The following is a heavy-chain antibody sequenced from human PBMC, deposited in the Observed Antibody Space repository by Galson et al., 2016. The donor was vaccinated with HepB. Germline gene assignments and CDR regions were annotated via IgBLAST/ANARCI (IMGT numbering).Heavy chain of an antibody. V-gene: IGHV1-2*04. CDR1: GYNFNNHY. CDR3: VRHAANLWSGYWSFAMDV. D-gene: IGHD3-3*01. Sequence: SVKVSCKASGYNFNNHYIHWVRRAPGQGLEWMGWINPGSGDTKFEQKFQGWVTLTRDTSSTTVYMEMNRLKQDDTAVYYCVRHAANLWSGYWSFAMDVWGQGTTVTVSS. J-gene: IGHJ6*02. CDR2: INPGSGDT.